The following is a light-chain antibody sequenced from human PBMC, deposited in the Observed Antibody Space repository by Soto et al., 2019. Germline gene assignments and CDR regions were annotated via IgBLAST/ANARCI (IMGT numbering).Light chain of an antibody. CDR3: ATWDDILTGWV. CDR2: ANN. V-gene: IGLV1-44*01. Sequence: QSVLTQPPSASGTPGQRVTISCSGRSSSIGSNTVNWYQQVPGTSPKLLIYANNERPSGVPDRFSGSKSGTSASLAISGLQSEDEADYYCATWDDILTGWVFGGGTKLTVL. CDR1: SSSIGSNT. J-gene: IGLJ3*02.